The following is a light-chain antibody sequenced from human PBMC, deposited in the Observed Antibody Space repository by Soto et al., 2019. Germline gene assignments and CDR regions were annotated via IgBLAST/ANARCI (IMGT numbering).Light chain of an antibody. CDR1: SSDVSGYNY. Sequence: QSVLTQPASVSGSPGQSITISCTGTSSDVSGYNYVSWCQHHPGKAPKLMIYDVSNRPSGVSNRFSGSKSGNTASLTISGLQAEDEADYYCNSYTSRSSVVFGGGTKVTVL. J-gene: IGLJ2*01. V-gene: IGLV2-14*03. CDR3: NSYTSRSSVV. CDR2: DVS.